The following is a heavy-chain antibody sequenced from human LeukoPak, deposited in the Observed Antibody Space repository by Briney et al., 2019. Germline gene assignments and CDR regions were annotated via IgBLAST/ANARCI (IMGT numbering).Heavy chain of an antibody. J-gene: IGHJ6*04. CDR2: IIPIFGTA. Sequence: GASVKVSCKASGGTFSSYAISWVRQAPGQGLEWMGGIIPIFGTANYAQKFQGRVTITADKSTSTAYMELSSLRSGDTAVYYCARGVVVAADGGMDVWGKGTTVTVSS. D-gene: IGHD2-15*01. CDR3: ARGVVVAADGGMDV. CDR1: GGTFSSYA. V-gene: IGHV1-69*06.